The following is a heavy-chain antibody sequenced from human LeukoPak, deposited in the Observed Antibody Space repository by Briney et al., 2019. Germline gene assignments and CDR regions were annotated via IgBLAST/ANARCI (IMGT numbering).Heavy chain of an antibody. Sequence: PSETLSLTCAVSGYSISSDYHWGWIRQPPGKGLEWIGSIRHSGTSYYNPSRKSRVTISLDTSKNQFSLKLDSVTAADTAVYYCAKPHSSSSHFYDCWGQGTLVTVSS. V-gene: IGHV4-38-2*01. CDR2: IRHSGTS. CDR3: AKPHSSSSHFYDC. D-gene: IGHD6-6*01. CDR1: GYSISSDYH. J-gene: IGHJ4*02.